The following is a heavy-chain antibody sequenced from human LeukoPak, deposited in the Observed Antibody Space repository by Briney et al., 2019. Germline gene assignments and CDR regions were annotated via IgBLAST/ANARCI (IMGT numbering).Heavy chain of an antibody. CDR2: IYYSGST. CDR1: GGSISSYY. D-gene: IGHD4-17*01. J-gene: IGHJ6*03. V-gene: IGHV4-59*01. CDR3: ARVYGDYTNHYYYYYMDV. Sequence: PSETLSLTCTVSGGSISSYYWSWIRQPPGKGLEWIGYIYYSGSTNYTPSLKSRVTISVDTSKNQFSLKLSSVTAADTAVYYCARVYGDYTNHYYYYYMDVWGKGTTVTISS.